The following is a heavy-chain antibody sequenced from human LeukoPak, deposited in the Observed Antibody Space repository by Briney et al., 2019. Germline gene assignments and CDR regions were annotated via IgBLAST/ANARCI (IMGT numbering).Heavy chain of an antibody. CDR1: GFTFSSYA. D-gene: IGHD1-1*01. CDR2: ISGSGGST. V-gene: IGHV3-23*01. Sequence: GGSLRLSCAASGFTFSSYAMSWVRQAPGKGLEWVSAISGSGGSTYYADSVKGRFTISRDNSKNTLYLQMNSLRAEDTAVYYCTGGEEDWNDLGDYWGQGTLVTVSS. CDR3: TGGEEDWNDLGDY. J-gene: IGHJ4*02.